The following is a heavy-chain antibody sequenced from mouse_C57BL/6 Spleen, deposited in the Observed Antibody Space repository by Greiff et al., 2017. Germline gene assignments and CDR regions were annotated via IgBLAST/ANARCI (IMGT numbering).Heavy chain of an antibody. CDR3: TTSITTVVATRNFAY. D-gene: IGHD1-1*01. V-gene: IGHV14-1*01. Sequence: EVKLQESGAELVRPGASVKLSCTASGFNIKDYYMHWVKQRPEQGLEWIGRIDPEDGDTEYAPKFQGKATMTADTSSNTAYLQLSSLTSEDTAVYYCTTSITTVVATRNFAYWGQGTLVTVSA. CDR1: GFNIKDYY. CDR2: IDPEDGDT. J-gene: IGHJ3*01.